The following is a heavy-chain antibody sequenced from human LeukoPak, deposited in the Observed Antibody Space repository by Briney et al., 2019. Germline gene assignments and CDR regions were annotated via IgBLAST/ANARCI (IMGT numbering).Heavy chain of an antibody. CDR1: GGTFSSYA. CDR3: ARGIAVAALLSDAFDI. Sequence: ASVKVSCKASGGTFSSYAISWVRQATGQGLEWMGWRNPNSGNTGYAQKFQGRVTMTRNTSISTAYMELSSLRSEDTAVYYCARGIAVAALLSDAFDIWGQGTMVTVSS. D-gene: IGHD6-19*01. CDR2: RNPNSGNT. J-gene: IGHJ3*02. V-gene: IGHV1-8*02.